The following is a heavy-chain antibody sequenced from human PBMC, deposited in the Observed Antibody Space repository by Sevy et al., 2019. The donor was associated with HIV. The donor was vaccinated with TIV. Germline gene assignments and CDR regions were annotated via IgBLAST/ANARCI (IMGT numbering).Heavy chain of an antibody. V-gene: IGHV4-59*01. J-gene: IGHJ4*02. D-gene: IGHD2-21*01. CDR2: HYYSGSI. CDR3: ARDSAVVPRALVY. Sequence: SETLSLTCNVSGDSISSYFWSWFRRPPGKGLEWIGCHYYSGSIEYNPSLRSRVTISVDTSKKHFSMKLRSVTAADTAMYYSARDSAVVPRALVYWGQGTLVTVSS. CDR1: GDSISSYF.